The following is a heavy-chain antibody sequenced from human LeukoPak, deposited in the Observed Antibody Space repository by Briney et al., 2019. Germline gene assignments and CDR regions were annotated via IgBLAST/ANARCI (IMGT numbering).Heavy chain of an antibody. CDR1: GGSISSYY. J-gene: IGHJ4*02. Sequence: PSETLSLTCTVSGGSISSYYWRWIRQPTGEGLEWIGYIYYTGSTNDNPSLKRRVAISVDTSKSQFSMKLRSVTAADTAVYYCARWVRDSGSYRLRKNPLSYWGQGTLVTVSS. V-gene: IGHV4-59*12. D-gene: IGHD1-26*01. CDR2: IYYTGST. CDR3: ARWVRDSGSYRLRKNPLSY.